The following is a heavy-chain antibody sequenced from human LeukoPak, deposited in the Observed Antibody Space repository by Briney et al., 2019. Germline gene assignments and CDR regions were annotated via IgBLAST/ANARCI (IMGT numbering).Heavy chain of an antibody. J-gene: IGHJ6*02. CDR1: GFTFSDYY. CDR3: ARGDYSGWPTYYYGMDV. CDR2: ISSSGSTI. V-gene: IGHV3-11*01. Sequence: GGSLRLSCAASGFTFSDYYMSWIRQAPGKGLEWVSYISSSGSTIYYADSVKGRFTISRDNAKNSLYLQMNSLRAEDTAVYYCARGDYSGWPTYYYGMDVWGQGTTVTVSS. D-gene: IGHD6-19*01.